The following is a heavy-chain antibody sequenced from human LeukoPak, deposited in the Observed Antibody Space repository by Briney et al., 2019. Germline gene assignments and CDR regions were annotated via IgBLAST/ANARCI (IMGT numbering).Heavy chain of an antibody. V-gene: IGHV4-38-2*01. CDR2: IFQRGYS. J-gene: IGHJ5*02. CDR3: AGDKETTGNGRPNWFDP. D-gene: IGHD1-1*01. CDR1: GYSTSSGYY. Sequence: SETLSLTCAVSGYSTSSGYYWGWIRQPPGKGLQWIGSIFQRGYSYYNPSLKSRVTISVDTSRNQFSLKLSSVTAADTAVYYCAGDKETTGNGRPNWFDPWGQGTLVTVSS.